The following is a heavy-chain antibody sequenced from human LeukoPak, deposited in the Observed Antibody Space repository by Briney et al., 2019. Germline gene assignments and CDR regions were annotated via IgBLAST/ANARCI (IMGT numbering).Heavy chain of an antibody. Sequence: GGSLRLSCAASGLTFNRYEINWVRQAPGKGLEWVSYISSTGSTIYYADSVKGRFTISSDNAKNSLYLQMNSLRADDTAVYYCARYIGYHDYWGQGTLVTVSS. J-gene: IGHJ4*02. D-gene: IGHD3-22*01. CDR1: GLTFNRYE. CDR2: ISSTGSTI. V-gene: IGHV3-48*03. CDR3: ARYIGYHDY.